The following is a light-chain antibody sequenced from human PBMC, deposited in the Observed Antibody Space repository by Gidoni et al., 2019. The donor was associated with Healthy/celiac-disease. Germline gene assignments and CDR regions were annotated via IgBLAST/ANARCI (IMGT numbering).Light chain of an antibody. V-gene: IGKV3-11*01. Sequence: EIVLTQSPATLSLSPGERATLSCRASQSVSSYVAWYQQKPGQAPRLLIYVASNRATGIPALFSGSGSGTDFTLTISSLEPEDFAVYYCQQRSNWPLPFGGGTKVEIK. CDR1: QSVSSY. CDR3: QQRSNWPLP. CDR2: VAS. J-gene: IGKJ4*01.